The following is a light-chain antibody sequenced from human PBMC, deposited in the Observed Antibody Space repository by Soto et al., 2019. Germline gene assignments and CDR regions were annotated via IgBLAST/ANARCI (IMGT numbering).Light chain of an antibody. CDR3: QSYDNSLSGSRI. CDR2: DNN. J-gene: IGLJ2*01. CDR1: SSNIGAGYD. V-gene: IGLV1-40*01. Sequence: QSVLTQPPSVSGAPGQRVTISCTGSSSNIGAGYDVHWYQQIPGTAPKLLIYDNNNRPSGVPDRFSGSKSGTSASLAITGLQAEDEADYYCQSYDNSLSGSRIFGGGTKLTVL.